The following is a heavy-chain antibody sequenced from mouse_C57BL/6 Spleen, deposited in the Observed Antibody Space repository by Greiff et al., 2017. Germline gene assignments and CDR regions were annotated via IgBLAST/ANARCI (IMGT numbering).Heavy chain of an antibody. CDR3: TAHYYGSPWFAY. Sequence: EVTLVESGGGLVQPGGSMKLSCVASGFTFSNYWMNWVRQSPEKGLEWVAQIRLKSDNYATHYAESVKGRFTISRDDSKSSVYLQMNNLRAEATGIYYCTAHYYGSPWFAYWGQGTLVTVSA. D-gene: IGHD1-1*01. J-gene: IGHJ3*01. CDR2: IRLKSDNYAT. V-gene: IGHV6-3*01. CDR1: GFTFSNYW.